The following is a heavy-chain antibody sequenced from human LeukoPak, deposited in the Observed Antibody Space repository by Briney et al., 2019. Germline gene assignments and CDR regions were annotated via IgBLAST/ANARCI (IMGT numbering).Heavy chain of an antibody. D-gene: IGHD3-22*01. V-gene: IGHV3-53*01. Sequence: GSLRLSCAASGFTVSSNYMSWVRQAPGKGLEWVSVIYSGGSTYYADSVKGRFTISRDNSKNTLYLQMNSLRAEDTAVYYCARNYYDSSGYQNWGQGTLVTASS. CDR3: ARNYYDSSGYQN. CDR1: GFTVSSNY. CDR2: IYSGGST. J-gene: IGHJ4*02.